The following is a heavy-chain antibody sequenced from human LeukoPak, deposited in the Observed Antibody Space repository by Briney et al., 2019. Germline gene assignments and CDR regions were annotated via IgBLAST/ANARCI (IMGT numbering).Heavy chain of an antibody. CDR3: ARGLRDDNSEFDFDY. D-gene: IGHD3-22*01. CDR2: INHSGST. CDR1: GGSFSGYY. Sequence: SETLSLTCAVYGGSFSGYYWSWIRQPPGKGLEWIGEINHSGSTNYNPSLKSRVTISVDTSKNQFSLKLSSVTAADTAVYYCARGLRDDNSEFDFDYWGQGTLVTVSS. V-gene: IGHV4-34*01. J-gene: IGHJ4*02.